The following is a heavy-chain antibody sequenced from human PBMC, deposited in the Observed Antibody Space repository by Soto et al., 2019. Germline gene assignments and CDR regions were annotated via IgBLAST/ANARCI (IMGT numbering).Heavy chain of an antibody. CDR2: ISGSGGST. CDR1: GFTFSSYA. Sequence: EVQLLESGGGLVQPGGSLRLSCAASGFTFSSYAMSWVRQAPGKGLEWVSAISGSGGSTYYADSVKGRFTISRDNSKNTLYLHMNSLRAEDTAIYYCAKDIGYCSGGSCYGSYYFDYWGQGTLVTVSS. J-gene: IGHJ4*02. CDR3: AKDIGYCSGGSCYGSYYFDY. D-gene: IGHD2-15*01. V-gene: IGHV3-23*01.